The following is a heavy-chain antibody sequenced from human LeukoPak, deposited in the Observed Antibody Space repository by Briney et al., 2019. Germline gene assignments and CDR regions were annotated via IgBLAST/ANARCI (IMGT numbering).Heavy chain of an antibody. V-gene: IGHV3-30*18. D-gene: IGHD6-13*01. CDR3: AKDPVNSSSWYLANWFDP. Sequence: GGSLRLSCAASGFTFSSYGMHWVRQAPGKGLEWVAVISYDGSNKYYADSAKGRFTISRDNSKNTLYLQMNSLRAEDTAVYYCAKDPVNSSSWYLANWFDPWGQGTLVTVSS. CDR1: GFTFSSYG. J-gene: IGHJ5*02. CDR2: ISYDGSNK.